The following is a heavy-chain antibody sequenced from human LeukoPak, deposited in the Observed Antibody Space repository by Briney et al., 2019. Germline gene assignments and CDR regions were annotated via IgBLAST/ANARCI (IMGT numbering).Heavy chain of an antibody. Sequence: WASVKVSCKASGYTFTSYGISWVRQAPGQGLEWMGWISAYSGDTNYAQKFQGRATMTTDTSTSTAYMELRSLSSDDTAVYYCARAPRGRPAYVWGQGTTVTVSS. V-gene: IGHV1-18*01. D-gene: IGHD3-16*01. CDR3: ARAPRGRPAYV. J-gene: IGHJ6*02. CDR1: GYTFTSYG. CDR2: ISAYSGDT.